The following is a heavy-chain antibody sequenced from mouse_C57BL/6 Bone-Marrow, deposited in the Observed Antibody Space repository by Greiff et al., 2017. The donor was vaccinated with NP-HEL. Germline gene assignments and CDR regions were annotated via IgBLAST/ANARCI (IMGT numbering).Heavy chain of an antibody. V-gene: IGHV3-6*01. CDR2: INYDGNN. CDR1: GYSVTSGYY. J-gene: IGHJ3*01. CDR3: TREGGYYGSPFAY. Sequence: EVKLLESGPGLVKPSQSLSLTCSVTGYSVTSGYYWTWIRQFPGNKLEWMGYINYDGNNNYNPSLKDRISITRDTSKNQFFLKLNSVTTEDTATDYGTREGGYYGSPFAYWGQGTLVTVSA. D-gene: IGHD1-1*01.